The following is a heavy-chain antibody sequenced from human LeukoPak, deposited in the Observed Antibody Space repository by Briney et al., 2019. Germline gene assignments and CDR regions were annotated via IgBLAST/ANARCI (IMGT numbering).Heavy chain of an antibody. D-gene: IGHD2-2*01. J-gene: IGHJ3*02. Sequence: ASVTVSCKVSGYTLTELSMHWVRQAPGKGLEWMGGFDPEDGETIYAQKFQGRVTMTEDTSTDTAYMELSSLRSEDTAVYYCATDSQLLSGRAFDIWGQGTMVTVSS. CDR3: ATDSQLLSGRAFDI. CDR2: FDPEDGET. V-gene: IGHV1-24*01. CDR1: GYTLTELS.